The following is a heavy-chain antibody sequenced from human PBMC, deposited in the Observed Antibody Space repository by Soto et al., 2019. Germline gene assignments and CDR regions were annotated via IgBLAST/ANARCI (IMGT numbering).Heavy chain of an antibody. CDR3: ARDRSFGTSGYYSWDL. Sequence: QVQLVESGGGVAHPGKFLRLSCAASGFIFTNYAMHWVRQAPGRGLEWVAVISSNGGNADSADSVKGRFTISKDNSKNTVFLRMDSLRPEDSAIYYCARDRSFGTSGYYSWDLWGQGTLVTVSS. CDR2: ISSNGGNA. D-gene: IGHD3-22*01. J-gene: IGHJ5*02. CDR1: GFIFTNYA. V-gene: IGHV3-30-3*01.